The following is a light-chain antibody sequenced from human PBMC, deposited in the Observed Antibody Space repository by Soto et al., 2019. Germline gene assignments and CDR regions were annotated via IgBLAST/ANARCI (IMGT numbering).Light chain of an antibody. CDR1: QSVTSY. J-gene: IGKJ5*01. CDR3: QQRSDWPLT. Sequence: EIVLTQAPATLSLSPGERATLSCRAGQSVTSYLAWYQQKPGQAPRLLIYDVSNRASGIPARFSGSGSETDFTLTISSLEPEDFAVYYCQQRSDWPLTFGQGTRLEI. V-gene: IGKV3-11*01. CDR2: DVS.